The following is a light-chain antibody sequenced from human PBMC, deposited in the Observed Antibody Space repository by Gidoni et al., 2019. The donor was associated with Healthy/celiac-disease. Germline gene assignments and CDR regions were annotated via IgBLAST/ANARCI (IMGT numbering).Light chain of an antibody. CDR3: QQYDSLPLT. V-gene: IGKV1-33*01. CDR1: QDISSY. CDR2: DAS. J-gene: IGKJ4*01. Sequence: DIQMTQSPSSLSASVGDRVTITCQASQDISSYLDWYQQKPGKAPKLLIYDASNLETGVPSRFSGSGSGTDFTFTISSLQPEDIATYYCQQYDSLPLTFGGGTKVEIK.